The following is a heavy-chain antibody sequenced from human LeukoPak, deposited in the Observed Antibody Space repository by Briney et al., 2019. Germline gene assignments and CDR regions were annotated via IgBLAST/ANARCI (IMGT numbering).Heavy chain of an antibody. CDR1: GFTFSSYG. D-gene: IGHD6-13*01. CDR3: ARMGHGTPKPYYFDY. J-gene: IGHJ4*02. V-gene: IGHV3-30*03. Sequence: GGSLRLSCAASGFTFSSYGMLWVRQAPGKGLEWVAVISYDGSNKHYADSVKGRFTISRDNSKNTLYLQMSSLRAEDAAVYYCARMGHGTPKPYYFDYWGQGTLVTVSS. CDR2: ISYDGSNK.